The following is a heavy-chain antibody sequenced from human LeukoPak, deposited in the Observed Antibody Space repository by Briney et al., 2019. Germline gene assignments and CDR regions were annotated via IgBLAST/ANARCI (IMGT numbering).Heavy chain of an antibody. V-gene: IGHV3-66*01. Sequence: GGSLRLSCAASGINVGSNYMNWVRQAPGRGLEWVSVMYSEGGTNYADSVKGRFTISRDYLKNTLYLQMDSLRVEDTAVYYCARGPGAFDYWGQGTLVTVSS. CDR2: MYSEGGT. CDR1: GINVGSNY. CDR3: ARGPGAFDY. J-gene: IGHJ4*02.